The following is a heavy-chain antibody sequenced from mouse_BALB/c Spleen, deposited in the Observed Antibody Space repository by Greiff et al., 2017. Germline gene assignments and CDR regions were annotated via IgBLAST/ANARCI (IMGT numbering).Heavy chain of an antibody. Sequence: EVQGVESGGGLVQPGGSMKLSCVASGFTFSSYWMSWVRQSPEKGLEWVAEIRLKSDNYATHYAESVKGKFTISRDDSKSRLYLQMNSLRAEDTGIYYCTGGNYPLDVWGAGTTVTVSS. V-gene: IGHV6-6*02. CDR1: GFTFSSYW. J-gene: IGHJ1*01. CDR3: TGGNYPLDV. D-gene: IGHD2-1*01. CDR2: IRLKSDNYAT.